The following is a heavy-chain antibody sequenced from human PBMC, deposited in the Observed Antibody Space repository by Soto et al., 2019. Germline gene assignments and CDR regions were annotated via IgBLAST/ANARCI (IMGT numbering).Heavy chain of an antibody. CDR3: ARDDQSCHYGTCSWHFNY. Sequence: PSETLSFTCTVSGGSLSATYRSCIRQSPGEVLEWIGYVYYSGSTVYNPSLKSRVSISADTSKNQFSLRLSSVTAADTAVYYCARDDQSCHYGTCSWHFNYWGQGALVTVSS. V-gene: IGHV4-59*01. J-gene: IGHJ4*02. CDR2: VYYSGST. CDR1: GGSLSATY. D-gene: IGHD2-15*01.